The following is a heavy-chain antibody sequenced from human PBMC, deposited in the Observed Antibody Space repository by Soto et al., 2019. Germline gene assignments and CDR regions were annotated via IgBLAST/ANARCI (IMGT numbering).Heavy chain of an antibody. CDR2: ISESGDST. CDR1: GFPLGSHG. J-gene: IGHJ5*02. V-gene: IGHV3-23*01. Sequence: EVQLLESGGDLVQPGGSLRLSCAASGFPLGSHGMSWVRQAPGKGLEWVSTISESGDSTYYTESVKGRFTISRDNSMNTLYLEMNSLRAEDTAIYYCAKDAVRTSAAINWFDPWGQGTLVTVSS. D-gene: IGHD6-13*01. CDR3: AKDAVRTSAAINWFDP.